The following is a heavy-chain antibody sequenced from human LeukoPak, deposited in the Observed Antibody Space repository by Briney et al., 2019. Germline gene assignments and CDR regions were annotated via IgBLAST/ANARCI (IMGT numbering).Heavy chain of an antibody. D-gene: IGHD3-10*01. J-gene: IGHJ4*02. CDR2: ISGSGGST. Sequence: PGGSLRLSCVGSGFTSSSYAMSWVRQAPGKGLEWVSAISGSGGSTYYADSVKGRFTISRDNSKNTLYLQMNSLRAEDTAVDYCAKDVYYGSGSYFPLFDYWGQGTLVTVSS. CDR1: GFTSSSYA. CDR3: AKDVYYGSGSYFPLFDY. V-gene: IGHV3-23*01.